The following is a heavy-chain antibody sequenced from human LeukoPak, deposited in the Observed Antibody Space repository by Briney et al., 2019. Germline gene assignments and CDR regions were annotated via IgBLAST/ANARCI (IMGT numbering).Heavy chain of an antibody. V-gene: IGHV3-23*01. CDR2: ISGSGGST. D-gene: IGHD1-26*01. CDR3: AKELGSGSYIEWNYFDY. J-gene: IGHJ4*02. CDR1: GFTSSSYA. Sequence: GGSLRLSCAASGFTSSSYAMSWVRQAPGKGLEWVSAISGSGGSTYYADSVKGRFTISRDNSKNTLYLQMNSLRAEDTAVYYCAKELGSGSYIEWNYFDYWGQGTLVTVSS.